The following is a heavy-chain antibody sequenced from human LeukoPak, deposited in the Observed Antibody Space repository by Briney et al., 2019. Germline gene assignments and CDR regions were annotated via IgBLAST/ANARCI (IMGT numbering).Heavy chain of an antibody. Sequence: GGSLRLSCAASGFTFSDYYMSWIRQAPGKGLEWISYISSSASHTKYADSVKGRFTISRDNAKNSLHLQMNSLRAEDTAAYYCARDPYCSGGSCHSGWFDPWGQGTLATVSS. CDR3: ARDPYCSGGSCHSGWFDP. CDR2: ISSSASHT. CDR1: GFTFSDYY. V-gene: IGHV3-11*06. J-gene: IGHJ5*02. D-gene: IGHD2-15*01.